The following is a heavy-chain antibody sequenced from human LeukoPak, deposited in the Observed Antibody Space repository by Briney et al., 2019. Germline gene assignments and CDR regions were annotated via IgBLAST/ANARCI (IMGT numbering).Heavy chain of an antibody. J-gene: IGHJ4*02. CDR3: ARVGADGSGFLFDY. V-gene: IGHV4-34*01. CDR1: GGSFSGYY. D-gene: IGHD3-10*01. CDR2: INHSGST. Sequence: KTSETLSLTCAVYGGSFSGYYWSWIRQPPGKGLEWIGEINHSGSTNYNPSLKSRVTISVDTSKNQFSLKLSSVTAADTAVYYCARVGADGSGFLFDYWGQGTLVTVSP.